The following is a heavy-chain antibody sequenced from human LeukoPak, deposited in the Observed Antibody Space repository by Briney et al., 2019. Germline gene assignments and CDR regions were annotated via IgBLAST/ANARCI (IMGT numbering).Heavy chain of an antibody. Sequence: GASVKVSCKASGYTFTSYYMHWVRQAPGQGLEWMGIINPSGGSTSYAQKFQGRVTMTRDTSTSTVYMELSSLRSEDTAVYYCARAVGDYGDYDEYPYFDHWGQGTLVTVSS. CDR1: GYTFTSYY. V-gene: IGHV1-46*01. J-gene: IGHJ4*02. D-gene: IGHD4-17*01. CDR2: INPSGGST. CDR3: ARAVGDYGDYDEYPYFDH.